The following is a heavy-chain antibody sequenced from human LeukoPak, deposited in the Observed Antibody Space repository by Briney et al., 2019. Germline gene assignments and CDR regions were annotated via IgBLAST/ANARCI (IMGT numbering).Heavy chain of an antibody. CDR1: GGSISSGSYY. J-gene: IGHJ4*02. V-gene: IGHV4-61*02. Sequence: SETLSLTCTVSGGSISSGSYYWSWIRQPAGKGLEWIGRIYTIGTTNYNPSLKSRVTISVDTSKNQFSLKLSSVTAADTAVYFCARSQAAGTEGADYWGQGTLVTVSS. CDR2: IYTIGTT. CDR3: ARSQAAGTEGADY. D-gene: IGHD6-13*01.